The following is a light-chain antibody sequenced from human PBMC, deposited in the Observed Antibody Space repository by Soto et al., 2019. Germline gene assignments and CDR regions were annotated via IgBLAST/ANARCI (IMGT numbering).Light chain of an antibody. J-gene: IGKJ5*01. CDR1: QSVSSN. CDR2: GAS. Sequence: ELVMTLSPATLSVSPGDSATLSCRASQSVSSNLAWYQQKPGQAPRLLIYGASSRATGIPDRFSGSGSGTDFTLTISRLEPEDFAVYYCQQYGSSPITFGQRARLEI. V-gene: IGKV3-20*01. CDR3: QQYGSSPIT.